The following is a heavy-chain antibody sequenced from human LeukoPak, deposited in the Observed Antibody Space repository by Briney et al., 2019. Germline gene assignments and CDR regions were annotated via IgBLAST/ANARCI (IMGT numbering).Heavy chain of an antibody. J-gene: IGHJ5*02. V-gene: IGHV4-59*01. D-gene: IGHD5-12*01. CDR3: ARGGYSGYAFDR. CDR1: GGSISRYY. Sequence: SETLSLTCTVSGGSISRYYWSWIRQPPGNGLEWIGNIYYNGSTNYKPSLKSRVTISVHTSKNQFSLNLRSLTAADTAVYYCARGGYSGYAFDRWGQGTRVTVSS. CDR2: IYYNGST.